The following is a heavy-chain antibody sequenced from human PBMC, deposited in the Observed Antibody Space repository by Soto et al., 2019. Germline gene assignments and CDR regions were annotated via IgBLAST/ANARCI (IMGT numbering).Heavy chain of an antibody. Sequence: EAQLVESGGGSVQPGGSLRLSCTASGFTFSNYWMSWVRQAPGKGLEWVANINQEGSEKDYVDSVKGRFTISRDYAKNSLLLQMTSLRAEDTAVYYCARGRQHFRNPLWDNYYYGMDVWGQGTTVTVSS. D-gene: IGHD3-16*01. J-gene: IGHJ6*02. CDR3: ARGRQHFRNPLWDNYYYGMDV. CDR1: GFTFSNYW. CDR2: INQEGSEK. V-gene: IGHV3-7*05.